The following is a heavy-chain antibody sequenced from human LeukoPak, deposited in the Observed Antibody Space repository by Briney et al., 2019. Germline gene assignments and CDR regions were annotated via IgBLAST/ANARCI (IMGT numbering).Heavy chain of an antibody. CDR2: VDYSADST. CDR1: GFTLSSYE. J-gene: IGHJ3*02. Sequence: GGSLRLSCTVSGFTLSSYEMSWIRQAPGKGLEWVSSVDYSADSTHYADSVKGRFTISRDNAKNSLYLQMNSLRAEDTAVYYCARDWRDSSGKFPNDAFDIWGQGTMVTVSS. D-gene: IGHD3-22*01. CDR3: ARDWRDSSGKFPNDAFDI. V-gene: IGHV3-11*04.